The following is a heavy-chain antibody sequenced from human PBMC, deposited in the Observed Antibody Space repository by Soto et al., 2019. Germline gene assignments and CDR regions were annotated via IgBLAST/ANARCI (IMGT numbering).Heavy chain of an antibody. D-gene: IGHD2-15*01. CDR2: CILPLGTP. Sequence: QVQLVQSGAEVKKPGSSVKLSCRASGGNFNDYAFSWVRQAPGQGLQWLGGCILPLGTPHYAQIFQGRVTITADGSTSTVYMDLGSLRLDDTAVYYCGRYCPNTQCQGGYYLAYWGQGPPVTVSS. V-gene: IGHV1-69*01. J-gene: IGHJ4*02. CDR1: GGNFNDYA. CDR3: GRYCPNTQCQGGYYLAY.